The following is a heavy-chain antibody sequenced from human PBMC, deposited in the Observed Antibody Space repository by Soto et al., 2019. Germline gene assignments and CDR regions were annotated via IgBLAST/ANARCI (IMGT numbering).Heavy chain of an antibody. CDR1: GFTFSSYA. D-gene: IGHD4-4*01. CDR3: ASPLWRDDYNWGYFDL. J-gene: IGHJ2*01. CDR2: ISYDGSNK. V-gene: IGHV3-30-3*01. Sequence: QVQLVESGGGVVQPGRSLRLSCAASGFTFSSYAMHWVRQAPGKGLEWVAVISYDGSNKYSADSVKGRFTISRDNSKNTLYLHMNSLRTEDTAVYYCASPLWRDDYNWGYFDLWCRGTLVTVSS.